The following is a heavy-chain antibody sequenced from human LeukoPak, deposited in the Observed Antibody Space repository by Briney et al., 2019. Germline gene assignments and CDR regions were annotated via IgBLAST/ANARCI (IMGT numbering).Heavy chain of an antibody. J-gene: IGHJ4*02. CDR1: GFGVSSNN. CDR2: IYTGGGSGA. V-gene: IGHV3-53*04. Sequence: PGGSLRLSSAASGFGVSSNNMSWVRQAPGKGLEWVSLIYTGGGSGAYYADSVRGRFTGCRHDSKNALDLQMNSLRVDDTAMYYCLRQGLGHRPRWGEGTVVSVSS. CDR3: LRQGLGHRPR. D-gene: IGHD1-14*01.